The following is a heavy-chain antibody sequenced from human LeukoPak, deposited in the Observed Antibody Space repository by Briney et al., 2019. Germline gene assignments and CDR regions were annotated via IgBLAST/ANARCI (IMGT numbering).Heavy chain of an antibody. V-gene: IGHV6-1*01. CDR1: GDSVSSNSAA. CDR3: ARDFRDDYSNYGVNWFDP. J-gene: IGHJ5*02. CDR2: TYYRSKWYN. D-gene: IGHD4-11*01. Sequence: SQTLSLTCAISGDSVSSNSAAWNWFRQSPSRGLEWLGRTYYRSKWYNDYAVSVKSRITINPDTSKNQFSLKLSSVTAADTAVYYCARDFRDDYSNYGVNWFDPWGQGTLVTVSS.